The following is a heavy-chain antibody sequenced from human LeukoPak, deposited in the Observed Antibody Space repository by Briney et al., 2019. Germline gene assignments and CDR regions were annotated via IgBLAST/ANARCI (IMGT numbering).Heavy chain of an antibody. V-gene: IGHV3-30*04. CDR1: GFTFSSYA. CDR3: ARDYYGSGSYYNVPHYGMDV. Sequence: GGSLRLSCAASGFTFSSYAMHWVRQAPGKGLEWVAVISYDGSNKYYADSVKGRFTISRDNSKNTLYLQMNSLRAEDTAVCYCARDYYGSGSYYNVPHYGMDVWGKGTTVTVSS. D-gene: IGHD3-10*01. CDR2: ISYDGSNK. J-gene: IGHJ6*04.